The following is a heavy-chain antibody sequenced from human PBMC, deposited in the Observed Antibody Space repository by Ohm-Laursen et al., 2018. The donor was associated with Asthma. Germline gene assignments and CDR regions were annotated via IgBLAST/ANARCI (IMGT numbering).Heavy chain of an antibody. V-gene: IGHV1-3*01. CDR1: RYTFTSYA. CDR2: INAGNGNT. CDR3: ARDSSTDFWSGYPGY. J-gene: IGHJ4*02. D-gene: IGHD3-3*01. Sequence: SVKVSCKASRYTFTSYAMHWVRQAPGQRLEWMGWINAGNGNTKYSQKFQGRVTITRDTSASTAYMELRSLRSDDTAVYYCARDSSTDFWSGYPGYWGQGTLVTVSS.